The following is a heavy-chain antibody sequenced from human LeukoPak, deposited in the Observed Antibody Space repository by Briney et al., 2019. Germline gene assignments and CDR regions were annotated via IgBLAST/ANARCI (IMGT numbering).Heavy chain of an antibody. CDR1: GGSISSYY. CDR3: ARDRPPGYSSGWYEVDY. J-gene: IGHJ4*02. V-gene: IGHV4-4*07. Sequence: PSETLSLTCTGPGGSISSYYWSWLRQPAGQGLEWIGRIYTSGSTNYNPSLKSRVTMSVDTSKSQFSLKLSSVTAADTAVYYCARDRPPGYSSGWYEVDYWGQGTLVTVSS. CDR2: IYTSGST. D-gene: IGHD6-19*01.